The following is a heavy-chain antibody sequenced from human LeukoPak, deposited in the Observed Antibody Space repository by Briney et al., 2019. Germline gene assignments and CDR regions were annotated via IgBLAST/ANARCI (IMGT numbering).Heavy chain of an antibody. CDR1: GFTFSSYG. CDR3: ARGAAAGLNLDY. V-gene: IGHV3-30*03. Sequence: PGGSLRLSCAASGFTFSSYGMHWVRQAPGKGLEWVAVISYDGSNKYYADSVKGRFTISRDNSKNTLYLQMNSLRAEDTAVYYCARGAAAGLNLDYWGQGTLVTVSS. J-gene: IGHJ4*02. CDR2: ISYDGSNK. D-gene: IGHD6-13*01.